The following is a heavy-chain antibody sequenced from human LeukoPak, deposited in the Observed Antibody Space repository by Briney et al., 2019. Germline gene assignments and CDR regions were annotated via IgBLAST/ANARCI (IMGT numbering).Heavy chain of an antibody. D-gene: IGHD4-17*01. V-gene: IGHV3-21*01. CDR2: ISSSSSYI. Sequence: GGSLRLSCAASGFTFSSYSMNWVRQAPGKGLEWVSSISSSSSYIYYADSVKGRFTISRDNAKNSLYLQMNSLRAEDTAVYYCAKSQTTVTEFDYWGQGTLVTVSS. CDR3: AKSQTTVTEFDY. CDR1: GFTFSSYS. J-gene: IGHJ4*02.